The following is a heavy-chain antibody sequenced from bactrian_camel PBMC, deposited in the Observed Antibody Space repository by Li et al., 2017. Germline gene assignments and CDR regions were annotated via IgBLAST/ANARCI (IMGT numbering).Heavy chain of an antibody. CDR3: ASAQYLGGSPSEFTH. D-gene: IGHD3*01. V-gene: IGHV3S53*01. Sequence: QVQLVESGGGSVQPGGSLRLSCVASASRYCMGWFRQAPGKEREGVATINGAGITSYSDSVKGRFTIGKDNANTLYLQLNSLKTEDTAMYYCASAQYLGGSPSEFTHWGQGTQVTV. CDR1: ASRYCM. J-gene: IGHJ4*01. CDR2: INGAGIT.